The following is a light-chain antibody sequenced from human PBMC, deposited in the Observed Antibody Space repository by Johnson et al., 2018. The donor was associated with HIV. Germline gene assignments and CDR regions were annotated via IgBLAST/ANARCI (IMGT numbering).Light chain of an antibody. V-gene: IGLV1-51*02. J-gene: IGLJ1*01. Sequence: QSVLTQPPSVSAAPGQKVTISCSGSTSNIGNNYVSWYQQLPGTAPKLLIYENTARPSGIPDRFSGPKSGTSATLGITGITNGDEADYYYATWHRSLNTGGCFGTGTNVTVL. CDR1: TSNIGNNY. CDR2: ENT. CDR3: ATWHRSLNTGGC.